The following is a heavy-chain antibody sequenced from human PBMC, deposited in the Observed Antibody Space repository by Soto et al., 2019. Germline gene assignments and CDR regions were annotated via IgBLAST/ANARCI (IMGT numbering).Heavy chain of an antibody. CDR2: IIPMLGTP. V-gene: IGHV1-69*06. CDR3: ARERSRYDRSGYYRPDY. J-gene: IGHJ4*02. D-gene: IGHD3-22*01. Sequence: QVQLVQSGAEVKKPGSSVKVSCKVSGDTFSMYSISWVRQAPGQGLEWLGGIIPMLGTPSYAQRFQDRVTITADKDTTTAYMELSSLRSEDTAVYYCARERSRYDRSGYYRPDYWGQGTLVPVSS. CDR1: GDTFSMYS.